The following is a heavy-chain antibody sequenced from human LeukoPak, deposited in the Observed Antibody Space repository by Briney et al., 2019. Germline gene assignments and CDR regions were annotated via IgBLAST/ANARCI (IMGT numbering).Heavy chain of an antibody. CDR3: AYYCSGVSCHFDY. CDR1: GGSFSGYY. D-gene: IGHD2-15*01. J-gene: IGHJ4*02. Sequence: SETLSLTCAVYGGSFSGYYWSWIRQPPGKGLEWIGEINHSGSTNYNPSLKSRVTISVDTSKNQFSLKLSSVTAADTAVHFCAYYCSGVSCHFDYWGQGTLVTVSS. V-gene: IGHV4-34*01. CDR2: INHSGST.